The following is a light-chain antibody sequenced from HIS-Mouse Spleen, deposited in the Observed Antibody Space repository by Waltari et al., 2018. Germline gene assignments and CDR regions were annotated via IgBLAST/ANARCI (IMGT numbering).Light chain of an antibody. V-gene: IGKV1-33*01. CDR3: QQYDNLPYT. CDR1: QDISNY. CDR2: DGS. J-gene: IGKJ2*01. Sequence: DIQMTQSPSSLSASVGDRVTITCQASQDISNYLNWYQQKPGKAPKFLIYDGSNLETGVPSRFSGSGSGTDFNFTISSLQPEDIATYYCQQYDNLPYTFGQGTKLEIK.